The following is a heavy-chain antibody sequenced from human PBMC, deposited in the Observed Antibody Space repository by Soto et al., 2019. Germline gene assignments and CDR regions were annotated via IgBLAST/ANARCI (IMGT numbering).Heavy chain of an antibody. CDR1: GASVSSNTFY. Sequence: SETLSLTCTVSGASVSSNTFYWGWIRQPPGKRLESIANIYYDGSTYYNPSLESRVTISLDTSKNQFSLTLRSVTAADTAVYYCARSIDPWGQGTLVTVSS. CDR2: IYYDGST. CDR3: ARSIDP. V-gene: IGHV4-39*01. J-gene: IGHJ5*02.